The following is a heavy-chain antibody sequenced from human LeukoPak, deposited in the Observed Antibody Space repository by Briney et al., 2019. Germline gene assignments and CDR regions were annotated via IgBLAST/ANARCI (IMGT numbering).Heavy chain of an antibody. V-gene: IGHV3-30*18. CDR1: GFTFSSYG. D-gene: IGHD6-19*01. J-gene: IGHJ1*01. CDR2: ISYDGSNK. Sequence: SGGSLRLSCAASGFTFSSYGMHWVRQAPGKGLEWVAVISYDGSNKYYADSVKGRFTISRDNSKNTLYLQMNSLRAEDTAVYYCAKGPPYSSGWSYVQHWGQGTLVTVSS. CDR3: AKGPPYSSGWSYVQH.